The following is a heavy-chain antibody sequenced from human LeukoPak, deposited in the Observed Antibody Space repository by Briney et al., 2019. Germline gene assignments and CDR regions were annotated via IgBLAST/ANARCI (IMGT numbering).Heavy chain of an antibody. CDR2: IYNSGST. CDR3: ARVPTVTFFDY. Sequence: SETLSLTCSVSGGSISSYYWTWIRQPPGKGLEWIGNIYNSGSTNYKTSLKSRVTITVDTSKKQISLKLSSVTAADTAVYYCARVPTVTFFDYWGQGTLVTVSS. D-gene: IGHD4-17*01. CDR1: GGSISSYY. J-gene: IGHJ4*02. V-gene: IGHV4-59*01.